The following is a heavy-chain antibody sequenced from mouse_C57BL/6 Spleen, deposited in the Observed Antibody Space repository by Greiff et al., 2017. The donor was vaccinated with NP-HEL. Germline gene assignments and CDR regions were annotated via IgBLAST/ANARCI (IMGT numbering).Heavy chain of an antibody. V-gene: IGHV14-4*01. CDR1: GFNIKDDY. CDR2: IDPENGDT. J-gene: IGHJ3*01. Sequence: VQLQQSGAELVRPGASVKLSCTASGFNIKDDYMHWVKQRPEQGLEWIGWIDPENGDTEYASKFQGKATITADTSSNTAYLQLSSLTSEDTAVYYCTTAYDGRFAYWGQGTLVTVSA. CDR3: TTAYDGRFAY. D-gene: IGHD2-3*01.